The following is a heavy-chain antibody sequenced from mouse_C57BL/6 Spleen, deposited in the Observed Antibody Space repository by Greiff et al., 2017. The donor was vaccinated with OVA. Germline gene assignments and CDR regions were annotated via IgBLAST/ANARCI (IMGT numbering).Heavy chain of an antibody. J-gene: IGHJ4*01. V-gene: IGHV1-9*01. CDR1: GYTFTGYW. D-gene: IGHD2-10*02. Sequence: VQVVESGAELMKPGASVKLSCKATGYTFTGYWIAWVKQRPGHGLEWIGEILPGSGSTNYNEKFKGKATFTADTSSNTAYMQLSSLTTEDSDIYYCARKRAEYGMDYWGQGTSVTVSS. CDR2: ILPGSGST. CDR3: ARKRAEYGMDY.